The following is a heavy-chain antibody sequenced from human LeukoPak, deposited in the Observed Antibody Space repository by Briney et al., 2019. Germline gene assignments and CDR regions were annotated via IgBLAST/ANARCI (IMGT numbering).Heavy chain of an antibody. CDR3: AKVGEPYDSGSYYVDY. D-gene: IGHD3-10*01. CDR1: GFTFSSYG. CDR2: IRYDGSNK. Sequence: GGSLRLSCAASGFTFSSYGMHWVRQAPGKGLEWVAFIRYDGSNKYYADSVKGRFTISRDNSKNTLFLQMNSLRVEDTAVYYCAKVGEPYDSGSYYVDYWGQGTLVTVSS. J-gene: IGHJ4*02. V-gene: IGHV3-30*02.